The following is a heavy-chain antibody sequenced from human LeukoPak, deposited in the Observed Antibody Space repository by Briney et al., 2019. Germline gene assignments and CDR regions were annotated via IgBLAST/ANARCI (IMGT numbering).Heavy chain of an antibody. V-gene: IGHV3-48*03. CDR3: ASPPGYCSSTSCPTPP. Sequence: GGSLRLSCAASGFPFGSYEMNWVPQAPGKGLEWVSSISSSGSTIYYADSVKGRFTISRDDAKNSLYLQMNSLRAEDTAVYYCASPPGYCSSTSCPTPPWGQGTLVTVSS. D-gene: IGHD2-2*01. J-gene: IGHJ5*02. CDR2: ISSSGSTI. CDR1: GFPFGSYE.